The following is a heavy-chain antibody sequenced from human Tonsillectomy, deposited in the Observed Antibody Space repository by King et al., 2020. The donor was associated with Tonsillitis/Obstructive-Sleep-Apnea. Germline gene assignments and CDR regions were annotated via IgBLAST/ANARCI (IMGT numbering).Heavy chain of an antibody. J-gene: IGHJ6*03. CDR2: IFYSGAT. V-gene: IGHV4-39*01. CDR1: GGSISSSSFY. CDR3: ARPDYYYYYMDV. Sequence: LQLQESGPGLVKPSETLSLTCTVSGGSISSSSFYWAWIRQPPGKGLEWLGCIFYSGATYYNPSLKSRVTISGDTSRNQFSLSLRSVTAADTAIYYCARPDYYYYYMDVWGKGTTVTVSS.